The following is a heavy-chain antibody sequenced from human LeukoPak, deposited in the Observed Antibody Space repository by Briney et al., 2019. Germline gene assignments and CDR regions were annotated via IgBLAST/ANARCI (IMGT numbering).Heavy chain of an antibody. CDR1: GFTFSNYW. CDR2: IKSDGSRT. J-gene: IGHJ4*02. V-gene: IGHV3-74*01. Sequence: PGGSLRLSCAASGFTFSNYWMHWVRQAPGKGLVWVSRIKSDGSRTDYADSVKGRFTISRDNAKNTLYLQMNSLRAEDTAVYYCARVGQFDYWGQGTLVTVSS. CDR3: ARVGQFDY.